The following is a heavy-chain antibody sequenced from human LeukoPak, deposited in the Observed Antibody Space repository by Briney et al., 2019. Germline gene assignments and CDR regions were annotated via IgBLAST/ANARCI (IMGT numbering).Heavy chain of an antibody. CDR2: FDPEDGET. CDR3: ATAQEVVGATTGFDY. J-gene: IGHJ4*02. CDR1: GYTLTELS. Sequence: GASVKVSCKVSGYTLTELSMHWVRQAPGKGLEWMGGFDPEDGETIYAQKFQGRVTMTEDTSTDTAYTELSSLRSEDTAVYYCATAQEVVGATTGFDYWGQGTLVTVSS. V-gene: IGHV1-24*01. D-gene: IGHD1-26*01.